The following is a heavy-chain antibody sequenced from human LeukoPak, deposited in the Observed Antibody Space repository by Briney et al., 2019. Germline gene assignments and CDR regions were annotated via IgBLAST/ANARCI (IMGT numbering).Heavy chain of an antibody. CDR1: GGSISSSSYY. J-gene: IGHJ4*02. CDR2: IYYSGNT. D-gene: IGHD3-22*01. Sequence: PSETLSLTCTVSGGSISSSSYYWGWIRQPPGKGLEWIGSIYYSGNTYYNPSLKSRVTISVDTSKNQFSLKLSSVTAADTAVYYCARGSEWGYYYDSSGYYVPPYFDYWGQGTLVTVSS. V-gene: IGHV4-39*07. CDR3: ARGSEWGYYYDSSGYYVPPYFDY.